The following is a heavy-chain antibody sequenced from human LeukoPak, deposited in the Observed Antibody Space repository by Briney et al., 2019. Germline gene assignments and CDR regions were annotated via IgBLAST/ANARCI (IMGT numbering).Heavy chain of an antibody. V-gene: IGHV4-61*02. CDR1: GGSISSGSYY. CDR2: IYTSGST. CDR3: AREWVRGVILRLSGMDV. D-gene: IGHD3-10*01. J-gene: IGHJ6*02. Sequence: SETLSLTCTVSGGSISSGSYYWSWIRQPAGKGLEWIGRIYTSGSTNYNPSLKSRVTISVDTSKNQFSLKLSSVTAADTAVYYCAREWVRGVILRLSGMDVWGQGTTVTVSS.